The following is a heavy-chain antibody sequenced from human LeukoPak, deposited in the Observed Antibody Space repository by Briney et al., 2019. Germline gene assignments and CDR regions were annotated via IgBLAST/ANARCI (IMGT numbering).Heavy chain of an antibody. J-gene: IGHJ4*02. D-gene: IGHD1-14*01. V-gene: IGHV4-30-2*01. CDR2: IYHSGSS. CDR1: GASISSVAYF. CDR3: ARVRCDTTTWYKCYVDS. Sequence: SQTLSLSCTVSGASISSVAYFWHWMRQPLGKSLEWIGHIYHSGSSYSSPSLRSRATISMDRAKNQFSLNLKSVTAADTAVYICARVRCDTTTWYKCYVDSWGQGTLVTVSS.